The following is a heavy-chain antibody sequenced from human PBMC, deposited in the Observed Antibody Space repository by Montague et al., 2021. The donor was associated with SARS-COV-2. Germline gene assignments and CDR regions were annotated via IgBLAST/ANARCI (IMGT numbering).Heavy chain of an antibody. Sequence: SETLSLTCTVSGGSISRTSYYWGWIRQPPGKGLEWIASIFYSGTTYYNLSLRSRVTISVQTSKNQFSLTVASVTAADTAIYYCASDFKTSYAMDVWGQGTPVTVSS. V-gene: IGHV4-39*07. CDR1: GGSISRTSYY. CDR3: ASDFKTSYAMDV. J-gene: IGHJ6*02. CDR2: IFYSGTT.